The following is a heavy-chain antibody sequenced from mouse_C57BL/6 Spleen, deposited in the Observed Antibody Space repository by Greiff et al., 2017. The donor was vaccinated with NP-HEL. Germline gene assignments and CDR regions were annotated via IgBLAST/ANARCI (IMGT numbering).Heavy chain of an antibody. CDR3: AREDGSFAY. J-gene: IGHJ3*01. CDR1: GFTFSDYG. CDR2: ISSGSSTI. D-gene: IGHD1-1*01. Sequence: DVKLEESGGGLVKPGGSLKLSCAASGFTFSDYGMHWVRQAPEKGLEWVAYISSGSSTIYYADTVKGRFTISRDNAKNTLFLQMTSLRSEDTAMYYCAREDGSFAYWGQGTLVTVSA. V-gene: IGHV5-17*01.